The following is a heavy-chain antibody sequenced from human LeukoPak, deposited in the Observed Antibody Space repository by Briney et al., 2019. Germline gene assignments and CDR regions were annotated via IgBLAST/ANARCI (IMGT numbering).Heavy chain of an antibody. V-gene: IGHV1-69*05. CDR1: GGTFSSYA. CDR2: IIPIFGTA. Sequence: SVKVSCKASGGTFSSYAISWVRQAPGQGLEWMGGIIPIFGTANYTQKFQGRVTITTDESTSTAYMELSSPRSEDTAVYYCARYGATISVRGFDYWGQGTLVTVSS. D-gene: IGHD5-12*01. J-gene: IGHJ4*02. CDR3: ARYGATISVRGFDY.